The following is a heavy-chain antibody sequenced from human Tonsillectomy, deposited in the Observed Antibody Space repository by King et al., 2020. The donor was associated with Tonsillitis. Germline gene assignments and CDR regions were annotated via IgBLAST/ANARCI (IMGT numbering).Heavy chain of an antibody. CDR2: IIPIFGTA. Sequence: QLVQSGAEVKKPGSSVKVSCKASGGTFRSYAISWVRQAPGQGLEWVGGIIPIFGTANYAHTFQGRVTITADESTSTAYMELSSLRPEDTAVYYCARAAHRYYDLQVGFQHWGQGTLVTVSS. CDR1: GGTFRSYA. CDR3: ARAAHRYYDLQVGFQH. D-gene: IGHD3-22*01. V-gene: IGHV1-69*01. J-gene: IGHJ1*01.